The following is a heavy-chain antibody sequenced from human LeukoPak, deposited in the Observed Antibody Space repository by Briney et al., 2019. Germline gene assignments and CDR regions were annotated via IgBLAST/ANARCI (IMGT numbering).Heavy chain of an antibody. CDR1: GGTFSSYA. D-gene: IGHD3-10*01. CDR3: ARAQELLLWFGEFPRNNWFDP. Sequence: GASVKVSCKASGGTFSSYAISWVRQAPGQGLEWMGGIIPIFGTANYAQKFQGRVTITADESTSTAYMELSSLRSEDTAVYYCARAQELLLWFGEFPRNNWFDPWGQGTLVTVSS. V-gene: IGHV1-69*01. CDR2: IIPIFGTA. J-gene: IGHJ5*02.